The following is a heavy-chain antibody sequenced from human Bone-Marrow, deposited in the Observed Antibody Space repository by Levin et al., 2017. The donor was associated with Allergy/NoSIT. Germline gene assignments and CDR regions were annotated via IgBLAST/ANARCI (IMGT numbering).Heavy chain of an antibody. CDR3: AGHNISSGSGLQY. V-gene: IGHV1-46*01. J-gene: IGHJ4*02. CDR2: VDPTDGST. D-gene: IGHD6-6*01. Sequence: ASVKVSCKASGYTFTQFYFHWVRQAPGQGLDWMGIVDPTDGSTSYAQQFQGRVSVTRDRSTSTVYLELTSLTFEDTATYYCAGHNISSGSGLQYWGQGSLVTVSS. CDR1: GYTFTQFY.